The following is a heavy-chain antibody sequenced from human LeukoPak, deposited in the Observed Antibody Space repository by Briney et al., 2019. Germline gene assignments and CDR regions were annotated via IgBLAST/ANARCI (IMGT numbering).Heavy chain of an antibody. V-gene: IGHV1-46*01. D-gene: IGHD2-21*01. CDR3: MRSVRNGHIDY. Sequence: VSVKVPCKASGYTFTSYYMHWVRQAPGQGLEWMGIINPSGGSTSYAQKFQARVTMTRSTSIGTAYMELSSLRFDDTAVYYCMRSVRNGHIDYWGQGTLVTVSS. CDR1: GYTFTSYY. J-gene: IGHJ4*02. CDR2: INPSGGST.